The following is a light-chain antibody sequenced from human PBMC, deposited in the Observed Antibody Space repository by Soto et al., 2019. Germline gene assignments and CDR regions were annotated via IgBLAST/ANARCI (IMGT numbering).Light chain of an antibody. J-gene: IGLJ1*01. Sequence: SALPPPPSASGSPGQSVTISCTGTSSDVGGYNYVSWYQQHPGKAPKLMIYEVSKRPSGVPDRFSGSRSGNTASLTVSGLQAEDEADYYCSSYAGTNNYVFGTGTKVTVL. CDR3: SSYAGTNNYV. V-gene: IGLV2-8*01. CDR1: SSDVGGYNY. CDR2: EVS.